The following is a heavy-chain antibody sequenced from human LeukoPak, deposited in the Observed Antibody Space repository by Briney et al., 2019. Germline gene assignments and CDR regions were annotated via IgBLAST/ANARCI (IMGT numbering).Heavy chain of an antibody. V-gene: IGHV3-74*01. CDR2: INSDGSST. CDR3: AKRGVVIRVILVGFHKEAYYFES. Sequence: GSLRLSCAASGFTFSSYWMHWVRQAPGKGLVWVSRINSDGSSTSYADSVKGRFTISRDNPKNTLYLQMNSLRAEDTAVYFCAKRGVVIRVILVGFHKEAYYFESWGQGALVTVSS. D-gene: IGHD3/OR15-3a*01. CDR1: GFTFSSYW. J-gene: IGHJ4*02.